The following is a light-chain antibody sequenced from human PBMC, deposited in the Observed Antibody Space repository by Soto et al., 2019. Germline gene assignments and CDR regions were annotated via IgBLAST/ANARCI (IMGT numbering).Light chain of an antibody. Sequence: EIILTQSPDTLSLSPGERATLSCRASQSLSSSLLAWYQQKPGQAPRPLIYGASSRASGIQDRFSGAGSGTEFTLAISRLEPEDFAVYYCQQYDGSLFTFGPGTRVDVK. V-gene: IGKV3-20*01. J-gene: IGKJ3*01. CDR1: QSLSSSL. CDR2: GAS. CDR3: QQYDGSLFT.